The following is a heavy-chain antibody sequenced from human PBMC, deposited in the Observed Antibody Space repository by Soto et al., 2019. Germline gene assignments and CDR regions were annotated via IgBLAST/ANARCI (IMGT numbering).Heavy chain of an antibody. Sequence: SETLSLTCTVSGGSISSSSYYWGWIRQPPGKGLEWIGSIYYSGSTYYNPSLKSRVTISVDTSKNQFSLKLSSVTAADTAVYYCARRRTARSSWYVSDYYGMDVWGQGTTVTVYS. J-gene: IGHJ6*02. V-gene: IGHV4-39*01. D-gene: IGHD6-13*01. CDR1: GGSISSSSYY. CDR2: IYYSGST. CDR3: ARRRTARSSWYVSDYYGMDV.